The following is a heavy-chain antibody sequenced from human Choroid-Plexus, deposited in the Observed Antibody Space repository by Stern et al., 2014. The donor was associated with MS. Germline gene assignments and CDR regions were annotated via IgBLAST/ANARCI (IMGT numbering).Heavy chain of an antibody. CDR1: GFTFGSCA. Sequence: VQLEESGGGVVQPGRPLRLSCVASGFTFGSCAMHWVRQAPGKGLEWVAGVSYDGSNKYYADSVKGRFTISRDNSQNTLYMKMSSLRPEDTAVYYCAKDRQYLTYFFDHWGQGSLVTVSS. J-gene: IGHJ5*02. D-gene: IGHD2/OR15-2a*01. CDR3: AKDRQYLTYFFDH. V-gene: IGHV3-30*18. CDR2: VSYDGSNK.